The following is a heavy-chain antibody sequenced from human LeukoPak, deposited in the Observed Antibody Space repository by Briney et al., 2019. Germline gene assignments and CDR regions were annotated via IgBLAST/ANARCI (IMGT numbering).Heavy chain of an antibody. CDR3: AREDYYDSSGYNF. Sequence: GASVTVSCKASGYTFTGYYMHWVRQAPGQGLEWMGWINPNSGGTNYAQKFQGRVTMTRDTSISTAYMELSRLRSDDTAVYYCAREDYYDSSGYNFWGQGTLVTVSS. D-gene: IGHD3-22*01. J-gene: IGHJ4*02. V-gene: IGHV1-2*02. CDR1: GYTFTGYY. CDR2: INPNSGGT.